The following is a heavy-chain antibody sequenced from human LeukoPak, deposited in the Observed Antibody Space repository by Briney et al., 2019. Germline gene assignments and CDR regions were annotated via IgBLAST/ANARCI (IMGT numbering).Heavy chain of an antibody. V-gene: IGHV4-59*01. J-gene: IGHJ5*02. Sequence: PSETLSLTCTVSGGSIRRYYWSWLRQPPGKGVEWLGYIYYSGSTNYNPSLKSPVTISVYTSKNQFSLTLSSVTAAATAVYYCARGFFTYYYDSSGYYANWFDPWGQGTLVTVSS. CDR1: GGSIRRYY. CDR3: ARGFFTYYYDSSGYYANWFDP. D-gene: IGHD3-22*01. CDR2: IYYSGST.